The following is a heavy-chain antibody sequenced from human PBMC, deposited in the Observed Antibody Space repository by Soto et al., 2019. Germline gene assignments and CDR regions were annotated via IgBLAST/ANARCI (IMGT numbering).Heavy chain of an antibody. D-gene: IGHD3-3*01. CDR3: ATLRITIFGVVTSSDY. J-gene: IGHJ4*02. CDR1: GFTFSSYG. Sequence: PGGSLRLSCAASGFTFSSYGMHWVRQAPGKGLEWVAVISYDGSNKYYADSVKGRFTISRDNSKNTLYLQMNSLRAEDTAVYYCATLRITIFGVVTSSDYWGQGTLVTVSS. CDR2: ISYDGSNK. V-gene: IGHV3-30*03.